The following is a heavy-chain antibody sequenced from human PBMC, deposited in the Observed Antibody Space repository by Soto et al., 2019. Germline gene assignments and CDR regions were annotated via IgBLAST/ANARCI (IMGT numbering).Heavy chain of an antibody. CDR3: ASPWGGLTYFDAFDI. CDR2: IKQDGSEK. Sequence: GGSLRLSCAASGFTFSSYWMSWVRQAPGKGLEWVANIKQDGSEKYYVDSVKGRFTISRDNAKNSLYLQMNSLRAEDTAVYYCASPWGGLTYFDAFDIWGQGTMVTVSS. V-gene: IGHV3-7*01. D-gene: IGHD2-21*01. CDR1: GFTFSSYW. J-gene: IGHJ3*02.